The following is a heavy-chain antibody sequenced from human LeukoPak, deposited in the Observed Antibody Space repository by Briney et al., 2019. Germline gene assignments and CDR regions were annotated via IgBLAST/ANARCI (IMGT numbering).Heavy chain of an antibody. D-gene: IGHD2-15*01. V-gene: IGHV4-61*02. CDR2: IYTSGST. CDR1: GGSISSGSYY. Sequence: PSQTLSLTCTVSGGSISSGSYYWSWIQQPAGKGLEWIGRIYTSGSTNYNPSLKSRVTISVDTSKNQFSLKLSSVTAADTAVYYCARGYCSGGSCYRHNWFDPWGQGTLVTVSS. J-gene: IGHJ5*02. CDR3: ARGYCSGGSCYRHNWFDP.